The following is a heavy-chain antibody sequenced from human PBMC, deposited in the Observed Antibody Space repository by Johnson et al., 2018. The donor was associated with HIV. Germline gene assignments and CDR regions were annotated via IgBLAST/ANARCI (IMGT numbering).Heavy chain of an antibody. D-gene: IGHD3-10*01. CDR1: GFTFSTYW. CDR2: IKQDGSEK. CDR3: GRDSRALLGFGERGDVSDI. J-gene: IGHJ3*02. V-gene: IGHV3-7*01. Sequence: VQLVESGGGLVHPGGSLRLSCAASGFTFSTYWITWVRQAPGKGLEWVANIKQDGSEKYYVDSVKGRFAISRDNAKNALYLQMTSLRAEDTAVYYWGRDSRALLGFGERGDVSDIWGQGTMVTVSS.